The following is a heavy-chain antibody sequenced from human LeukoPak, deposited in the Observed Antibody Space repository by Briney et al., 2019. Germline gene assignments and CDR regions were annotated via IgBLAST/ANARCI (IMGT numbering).Heavy chain of an antibody. D-gene: IGHD3-22*01. J-gene: IGHJ4*02. CDR1: GYTFTSYG. CDR2: ISAYNGNT. Sequence: ASVKVSCKASGYTFTSYGISWVRQAPGQGLEWMGWISAYNGNTNYAQKLQGRVTMTTDTSTSTAYMELRSLRSDDTAVYYCARDKSYDSSGYYYFDYWGQGTLVTVSS. V-gene: IGHV1-18*01. CDR3: ARDKSYDSSGYYYFDY.